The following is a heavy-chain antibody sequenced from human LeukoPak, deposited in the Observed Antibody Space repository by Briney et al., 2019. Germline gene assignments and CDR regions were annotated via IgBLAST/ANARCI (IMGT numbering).Heavy chain of an antibody. Sequence: GGSLRLSCAASGFTFINYAMYWVRQAPGKGLEWVSAISGAGGTTYYADSVKGRFTISRDNSQNTMYLQVNSLRAEDTALYYCAKGGSRAARPNLFYFDYWGQGTLVTVSS. D-gene: IGHD6-6*01. CDR1: GFTFINYA. CDR2: ISGAGGTT. CDR3: AKGGSRAARPNLFYFDY. V-gene: IGHV3-23*01. J-gene: IGHJ4*02.